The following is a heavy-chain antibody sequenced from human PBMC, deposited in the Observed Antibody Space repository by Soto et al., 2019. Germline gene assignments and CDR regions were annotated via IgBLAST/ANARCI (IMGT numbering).Heavy chain of an antibody. J-gene: IGHJ6*02. CDR2: IIPILNSL. V-gene: IGHV1-69*08. CDR1: GGTFSTYT. D-gene: IGHD3-9*01. CDR3: AKRDILSGPIWRYGMEV. Sequence: SGNVSCKASGGTFSTYTISWVRQAPGQGLEWMGRIIPILNSLNYAQKFQGRVTITADKSTSTAYMELSSLRSEDTAVYYCAKRDILSGPIWRYGMEVWGQGTTVPVS.